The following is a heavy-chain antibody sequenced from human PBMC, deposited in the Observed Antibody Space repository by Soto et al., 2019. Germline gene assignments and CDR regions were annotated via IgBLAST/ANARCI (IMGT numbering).Heavy chain of an antibody. CDR2: MNPNSGNT. Sequence: QVQLVQSGAEVKKPGASVKVSCKASGYTFTSYDINWVRQATGQGLEWMGWMNPNSGNTGDAQKFQGRSTMTRNTSISTAYMELSSMRSDDTAVYYCAREQQVRGFDFGGQGTQVSVSS. CDR3: AREQQVRGFDF. J-gene: IGHJ5*01. V-gene: IGHV1-8*01. D-gene: IGHD6-13*01. CDR1: GYTFTSYD.